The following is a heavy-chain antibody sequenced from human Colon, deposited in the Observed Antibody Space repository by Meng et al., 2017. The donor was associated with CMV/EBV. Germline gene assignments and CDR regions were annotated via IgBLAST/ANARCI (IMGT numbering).Heavy chain of an antibody. J-gene: IGHJ3*02. CDR2: INRDGSDT. CDR3: ARDPFIKAFDI. V-gene: IGHV3-74*01. CDR1: GFTFSNYW. Sequence: GESLKISCAASGFTFSNYWMHWVRQAPGKGLVWVSRINRDGSDTSHADSVKGRITISRDNAKNTLYLQMNSLRAEDTAVYYCARDPFIKAFDIWGQGTMVTVSS.